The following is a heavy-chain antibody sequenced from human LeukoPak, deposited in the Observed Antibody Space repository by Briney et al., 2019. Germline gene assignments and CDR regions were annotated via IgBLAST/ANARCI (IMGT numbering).Heavy chain of an antibody. CDR3: ARDWAIENWFDP. V-gene: IGHV4-39*07. D-gene: IGHD3-16*01. J-gene: IGHJ5*02. CDR1: GGSISSSNYY. CDR2: IYYSENT. Sequence: SETLSLTCTVSGGSISSSNYYWGWIRQPPGKGLEWIGNIYYSENTFCNPSLKSRVTISVDTSKNQFSLKLSSVTAADTAVYYCARDWAIENWFDPWGQGTLVTVSS.